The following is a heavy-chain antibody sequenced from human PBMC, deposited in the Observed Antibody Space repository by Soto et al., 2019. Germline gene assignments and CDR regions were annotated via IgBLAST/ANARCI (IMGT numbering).Heavy chain of an antibody. CDR3: ARVFRLGGYSYGRRDYCYGMDV. D-gene: IGHD5-18*01. CDR1: GYTFTSYY. Sequence: ASVKVSCKAFGYTFTSYYMHWVRQAPGQGLEWMGIINPSGGSTSYAQKFQGRVTMTRDTSTSTVYMELSSLRSEDTAVYYCARVFRLGGYSYGRRDYCYGMDVWGQGTTVTVSS. CDR2: INPSGGST. V-gene: IGHV1-46*01. J-gene: IGHJ6*02.